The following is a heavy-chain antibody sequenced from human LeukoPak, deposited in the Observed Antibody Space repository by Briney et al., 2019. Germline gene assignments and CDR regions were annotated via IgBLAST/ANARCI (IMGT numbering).Heavy chain of an antibody. J-gene: IGHJ3*02. CDR1: GYSISSGYY. Sequence: SETLSLTCTVSGYSISSGYYWGWIRQPPGKGLEWIGSIYHSGSTYYNPSLKSRVTISVDTSKNQFSLRLSSVTAADTAVYYCSRGGGSDSSPRINAFDIWGQGTMLTVSS. CDR3: SRGGGSDSSPRINAFDI. V-gene: IGHV4-38-2*02. D-gene: IGHD3-22*01. CDR2: IYHSGST.